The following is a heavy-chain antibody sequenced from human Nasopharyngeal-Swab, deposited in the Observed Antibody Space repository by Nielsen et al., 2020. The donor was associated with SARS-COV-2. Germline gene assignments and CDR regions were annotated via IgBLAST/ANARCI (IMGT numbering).Heavy chain of an antibody. CDR1: GGTFSSYA. D-gene: IGHD3-10*01. Sequence: SVKVSCKASGGTFSSYAISWVRQPPGQGLEWMGGIIPIFGTANYAQKFQGRVTITADESTSTAYMELSSLRSEDTAVYYCARIMVRGVIISGYYYGMDVWGQGTTVTVSS. CDR3: ARIMVRGVIISGYYYGMDV. CDR2: IIPIFGTA. V-gene: IGHV1-69*13. J-gene: IGHJ6*02.